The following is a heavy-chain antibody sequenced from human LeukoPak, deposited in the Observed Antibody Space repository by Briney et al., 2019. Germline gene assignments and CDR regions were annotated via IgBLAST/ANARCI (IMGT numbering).Heavy chain of an antibody. CDR1: GYPFTNHA. Sequence: GASVKVSCKASGYPFTNHAMHWVRQAPGQRLEWMGWINVGNGNTKYSQEFQGRVTITRDTSASTAYMELSSLRSEDMAVYYCARGYSGLHYYYYMDVWGKGTTVTVSS. D-gene: IGHD1-26*01. CDR3: ARGYSGLHYYYYMDV. V-gene: IGHV1-3*03. J-gene: IGHJ6*03. CDR2: INVGNGNT.